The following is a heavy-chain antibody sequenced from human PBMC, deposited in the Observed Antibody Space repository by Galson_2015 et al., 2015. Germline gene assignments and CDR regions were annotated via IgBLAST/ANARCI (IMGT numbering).Heavy chain of an antibody. D-gene: IGHD2-2*01. J-gene: IGHJ5*02. CDR1: GGSISSGGYS. CDR2: IYHSGST. V-gene: IGHV4-30-2*01. Sequence: TLSLTCAVSGGSISSGGYSWSWIRQPPGKGLEWIGYIYHSGSTYYNPSLKSRVTISVDRSKNQFSLKLSSVTAADTAVYYCARGPIKDIVVVPSWFDPWGQGTLVTVSS. CDR3: ARGPIKDIVVVPSWFDP.